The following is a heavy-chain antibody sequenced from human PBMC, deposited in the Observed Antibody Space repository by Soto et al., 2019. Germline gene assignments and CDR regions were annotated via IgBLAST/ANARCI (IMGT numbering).Heavy chain of an antibody. V-gene: IGHV1-8*01. Sequence: QVQLVQSGAEMKKPGASVKVSCKASGYTFTSYDINWARQATGQGLEWMGWMNPNSGNTGYAQKFQGRVTMTRNTSIITAYMELSSVRSEDTAVYYCAIGKWGYCSGSSCDFDYWGQGTLVTVSS. D-gene: IGHD2-15*01. CDR2: MNPNSGNT. J-gene: IGHJ4*02. CDR3: AIGKWGYCSGSSCDFDY. CDR1: GYTFTSYD.